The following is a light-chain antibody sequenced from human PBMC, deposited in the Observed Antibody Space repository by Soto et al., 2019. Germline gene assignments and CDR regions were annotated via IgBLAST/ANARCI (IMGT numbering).Light chain of an antibody. Sequence: QCVLTQPASVSGSPGEGITISCTGNSSDVGGYKYVSWYQQHPGEAPKLMIYDVSNRPSGVSNRFSGSKSGNTASLTISGLQAEDEADYYCSSYTSSSTRVFGTGTKVTVL. CDR2: DVS. V-gene: IGLV2-14*01. CDR1: SSDVGGYKY. CDR3: SSYTSSSTRV. J-gene: IGLJ1*01.